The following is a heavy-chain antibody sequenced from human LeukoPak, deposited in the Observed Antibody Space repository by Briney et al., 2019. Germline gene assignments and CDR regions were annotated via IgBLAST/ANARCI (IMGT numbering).Heavy chain of an antibody. CDR2: INHSGST. J-gene: IGHJ4*02. CDR1: GGSFSGYY. V-gene: IGHV4-34*01. CDR3: ARGLYGPPLDY. D-gene: IGHD3-10*01. Sequence: SETLSLTCAVYGGSFSGYYWSWIRQPPGKGLEGIGEINHSGSTNYNPSLKSRVTISVDTSKNQFSLKLSSVTAADTAVYYCARGLYGPPLDYWGQGTLVTVSS.